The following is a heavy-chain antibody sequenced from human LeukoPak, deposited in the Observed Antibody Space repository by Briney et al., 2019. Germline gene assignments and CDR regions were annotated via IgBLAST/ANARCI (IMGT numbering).Heavy chain of an antibody. Sequence: ASVKVSCKASGYTFTSYYMHWVRQAPGQGLEWMGIINPSGGSTSYAQKFQGRVTMTRDMSTSTVYMELSSLRSEDTAVYYCARGNYDFWSCSPYYYMDVWGKGTTVTVSS. CDR1: GYTFTSYY. V-gene: IGHV1-46*01. CDR2: INPSGGST. J-gene: IGHJ6*03. CDR3: ARGNYDFWSCSPYYYMDV. D-gene: IGHD3-3*01.